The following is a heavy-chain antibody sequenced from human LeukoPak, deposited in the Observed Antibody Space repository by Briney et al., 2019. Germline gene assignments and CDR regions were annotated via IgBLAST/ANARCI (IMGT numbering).Heavy chain of an antibody. Sequence: SGTLSLTCGVSGGSITSTNWWSWVRQPPGQGLEWIGEVSLSGLTNYNPSLSSRVIMALDTSKDHLSLHLTSVTAADTAVYYCSRENGAFSPFGYWGQGYLVTVLS. CDR3: SRENGAFSPFGY. CDR2: VSLSGLT. J-gene: IGHJ4*02. CDR1: GGSITSTNW. D-gene: IGHD2-8*01. V-gene: IGHV4-4*02.